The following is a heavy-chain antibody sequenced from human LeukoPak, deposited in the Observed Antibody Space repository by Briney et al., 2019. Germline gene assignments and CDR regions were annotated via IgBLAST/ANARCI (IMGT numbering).Heavy chain of an antibody. Sequence: ASVKVSCKASGYTFTGYYMHWVRQAPGQGLEWMGWLNPNSGGTNYAQKFQGRVTMTRDTSISTAYMELSRLRSDDTAVYYCARKGLRLGELSLSWFDPWGQGTLVTASS. D-gene: IGHD3-16*02. V-gene: IGHV1-2*02. CDR2: LNPNSGGT. J-gene: IGHJ5*02. CDR1: GYTFTGYY. CDR3: ARKGLRLGELSLSWFDP.